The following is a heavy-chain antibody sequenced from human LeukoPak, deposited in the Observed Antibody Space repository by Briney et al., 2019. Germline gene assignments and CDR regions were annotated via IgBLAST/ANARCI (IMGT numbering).Heavy chain of an antibody. D-gene: IGHD2-15*01. CDR2: IDSDGSIT. Sequence: PGGSLRLSCAASGFTFSNFWMHWVRQAPGKGLVWVSRIDSDGSITDYADSVKGRFTISRDNAKNTLYLQMNSLRAEDTAVYYCAKDDGSSGGSCYDYWGQGTLVTVSS. V-gene: IGHV3-74*01. CDR1: GFTFSNFW. J-gene: IGHJ4*02. CDR3: AKDDGSSGGSCYDY.